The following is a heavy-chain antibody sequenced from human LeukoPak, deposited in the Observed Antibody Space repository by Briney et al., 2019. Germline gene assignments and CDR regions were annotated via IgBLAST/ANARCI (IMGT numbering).Heavy chain of an antibody. CDR1: GGSISSSSYY. V-gene: IGHV4-39*07. CDR3: ARGGSFRYSGSYPEYFQH. CDR2: INHSGST. Sequence: SETLSLTCTVSGGSISSSSYYWGWIRQPPGKGLEWIGEINHSGSTNCNPSLKSRVTISVDTSKNQFSLKLSSVTAADTAVYYCARGGSFRYSGSYPEYFQHWGQGTLVTVSS. D-gene: IGHD1-26*01. J-gene: IGHJ1*01.